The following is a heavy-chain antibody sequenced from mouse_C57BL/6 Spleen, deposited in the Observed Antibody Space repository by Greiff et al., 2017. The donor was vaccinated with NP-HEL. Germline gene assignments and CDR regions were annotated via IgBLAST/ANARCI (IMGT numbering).Heavy chain of an antibody. CDR2: IWSGGST. CDR3: ARNRNYGSREAWFAY. Sequence: QVQLKQSGPGLVQPSQSLSITCTVSGFSLTSYGVHWVRQSPGKGLEWLGVIWSGGSTDYNAAFISRLSISKDNSKSQVFFKMNSLQADDTAIYYCARNRNYGSREAWFAYWGQGTLVTVSA. J-gene: IGHJ3*01. V-gene: IGHV2-2*01. D-gene: IGHD1-1*01. CDR1: GFSLTSYG.